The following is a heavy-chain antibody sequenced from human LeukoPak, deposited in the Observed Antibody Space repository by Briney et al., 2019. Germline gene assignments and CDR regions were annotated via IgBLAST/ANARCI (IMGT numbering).Heavy chain of an antibody. V-gene: IGHV3-7*01. CDR3: AKAKFYFGLGTYPFDP. CDR2: IKQDGSEI. CDR1: GFTFSSYW. Sequence: GGSLRLSCAASGFTFSSYWMSWVRQAPGKGLEWVANIKQDGSEIYYVDSVKGRFTISRDNANDSLFLQMNSLRAEDTAVYYCAKAKFYFGLGTYPFDPWGQGTLVTVSS. J-gene: IGHJ5*02. D-gene: IGHD3-10*01.